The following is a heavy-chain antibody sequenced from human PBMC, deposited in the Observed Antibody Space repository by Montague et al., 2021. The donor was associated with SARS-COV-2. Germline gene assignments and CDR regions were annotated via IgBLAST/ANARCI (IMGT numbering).Heavy chain of an antibody. CDR1: GGSISSYY. CDR3: ARDLLDV. J-gene: IGHJ6*02. CDR2: IYYSGST. V-gene: IGHV4-59*01. Sequence: SETLSLTCTVSGGSISSYYWSWVRQPPGKGLEWIGYIYYSGSTNYNPSLKSRVTISVDTSKNQFSLKLSSATAADTAVYYCARDLLDVWGQGTTVTVSS.